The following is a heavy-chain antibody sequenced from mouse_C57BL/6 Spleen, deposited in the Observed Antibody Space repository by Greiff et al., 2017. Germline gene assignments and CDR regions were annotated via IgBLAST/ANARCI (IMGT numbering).Heavy chain of an antibody. J-gene: IGHJ4*01. Sequence: VQLMESGAELVRPGASVTLSCKASGYTFTDYEMHWVKQTPVHGLEWIGTIDPETGGTDYNQKFKGKATLTADKSSSTAYMELSSLSSEDSAVYYGLHYDDSCRYYAMDYWGQGTSVTVSS. CDR2: IDPETGGT. V-gene: IGHV1-15*01. CDR1: GYTFTDYE. CDR3: LHYDDSCRYYAMDY. D-gene: IGHD1-1*01.